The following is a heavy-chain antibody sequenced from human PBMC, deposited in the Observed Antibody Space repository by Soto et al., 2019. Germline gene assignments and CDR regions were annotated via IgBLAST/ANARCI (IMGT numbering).Heavy chain of an antibody. V-gene: IGHV3-30*18. CDR1: GFTFSSYG. CDR3: VKDGSSGWPYFDDMDV. Sequence: GGSLRLSCAASGFTFSSYGMHWVRQAPGKGLEWVAVILYDGSKKYYADSVKGRFTISRDNSKNTLYLQMSTLRAEDTALYYCVKDGSSGWPYFDDMDVWAQATTVTVSS. D-gene: IGHD6-19*01. J-gene: IGHJ6*02. CDR2: ILYDGSKK.